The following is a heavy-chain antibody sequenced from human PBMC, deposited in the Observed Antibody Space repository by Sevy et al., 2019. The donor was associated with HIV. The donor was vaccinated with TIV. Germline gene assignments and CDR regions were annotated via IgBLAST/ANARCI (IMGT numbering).Heavy chain of an antibody. D-gene: IGHD6-19*01. V-gene: IGHV3-33*01. CDR2: IWYDGSKI. CDR1: GFTFSNYA. CDR3: AREHWSSIAVAGTNYYYYMDV. J-gene: IGHJ6*03. Sequence: GGSLRLSCAASGFTFSNYAMHWVRQAPGKGLAWVALIWYDGSKIFYADSVKGRFTISRDNSKNTLYLQMNSLRAEDTAVYYCAREHWSSIAVAGTNYYYYMDVWGKGTTVTVSS.